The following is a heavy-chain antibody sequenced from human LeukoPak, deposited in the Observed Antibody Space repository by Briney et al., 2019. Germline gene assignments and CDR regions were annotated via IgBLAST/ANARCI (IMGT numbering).Heavy chain of an antibody. CDR3: ARRRHGTGTYYNGDAFDM. CDR1: GSSFTRYW. CDR2: ISPGDSAT. V-gene: IGHV5-51*01. Sequence: GASLKISCQGFGSSFTRYWIAWLRPTPGRGLEWMGIISPGDSATSHSQSFQGQVTFSTDKSMSTAYLQWSSLKGSDTAMYYCARRRHGTGTYYNGDAFDMWGQGTMVTVS. J-gene: IGHJ3*02. D-gene: IGHD3-10*01.